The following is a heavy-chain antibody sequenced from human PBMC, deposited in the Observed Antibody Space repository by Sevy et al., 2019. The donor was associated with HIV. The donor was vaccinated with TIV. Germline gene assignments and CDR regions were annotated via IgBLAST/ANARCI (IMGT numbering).Heavy chain of an antibody. J-gene: IGHJ6*02. CDR1: GFTVSGNY. D-gene: IGHD3-22*01. V-gene: IGHV3-66*01. Sequence: GGSLRLSCEASGFTVSGNYMAWVRLAPGKGLDWVSLIDSVGSTYYAGTVKGRFTISRDNAKNTLYLKMIPLRAEDTAVYFCARDRYYDASGYYSSYYGMDVWGQGTTVTVS. CDR3: ARDRYYDASGYYSSYYGMDV. CDR2: IDSVGST.